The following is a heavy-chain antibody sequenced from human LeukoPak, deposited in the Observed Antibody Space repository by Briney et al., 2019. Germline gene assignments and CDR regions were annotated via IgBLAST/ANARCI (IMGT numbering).Heavy chain of an antibody. Sequence: QPGGSLRLSCAASGFTFSSYAMHWVRQAPGKGLEYVSAISSNGGSTYYANSVKGRFTISRDNSKNTLYLQMGSLRAEDKAVYYCATGYYYDSSAPADYWGQGTLVTVSS. CDR2: ISSNGGST. CDR3: ATGYYYDSSAPADY. D-gene: IGHD3-22*01. J-gene: IGHJ4*02. CDR1: GFTFSSYA. V-gene: IGHV3-64*01.